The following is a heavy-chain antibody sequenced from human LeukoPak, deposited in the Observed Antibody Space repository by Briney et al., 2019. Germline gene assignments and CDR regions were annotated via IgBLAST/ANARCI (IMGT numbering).Heavy chain of an antibody. Sequence: GESLKISCKGSGYSFTSYWIGWVRQMPGKGLEWMGIIYPGDSDTRYSPSFQGQVTISADKSISTAYLQWSSLKASDTAMYYCARQVPTMVRGDPGAFDIWGQGTMVTVPS. CDR2: IYPGDSDT. CDR1: GYSFTSYW. D-gene: IGHD3-10*01. V-gene: IGHV5-51*01. J-gene: IGHJ3*02. CDR3: ARQVPTMVRGDPGAFDI.